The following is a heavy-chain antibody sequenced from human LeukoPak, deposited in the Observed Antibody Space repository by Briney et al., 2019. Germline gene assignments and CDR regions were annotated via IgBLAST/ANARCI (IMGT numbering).Heavy chain of an antibody. J-gene: IGHJ4*02. CDR1: GYTFTGHY. D-gene: IGHD3-9*01. V-gene: IGHV1-2*02. Sequence: ASVKVSCKASGYTFTGHYMHWLRQAPGQGLEWMGWINANTGVTHYAVKFQGRVTITRDTSISTVYMDLSSLQSDDTAVYYCARGPATAKYYDILTAFDYWGQGTLVTVSS. CDR2: INANTGVT. CDR3: ARGPATAKYYDILTAFDY.